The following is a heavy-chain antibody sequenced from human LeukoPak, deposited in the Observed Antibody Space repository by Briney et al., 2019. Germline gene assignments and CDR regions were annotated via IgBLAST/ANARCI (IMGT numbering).Heavy chain of an antibody. CDR3: VRGPYYDSSGSSLDY. CDR1: GFTFSSYA. CDR2: ISYDGSNK. Sequence: GRSLRLSCAASGFTFSSYAMHWVRQAPGKGLEWVAVISYDGSNKYYADSVKGRFTISRDNSKNTLYLQMNSLRAEDTAVYYCVRGPYYDSSGSSLDYWGQGTLVTVSS. J-gene: IGHJ4*02. V-gene: IGHV3-30-3*01. D-gene: IGHD3-22*01.